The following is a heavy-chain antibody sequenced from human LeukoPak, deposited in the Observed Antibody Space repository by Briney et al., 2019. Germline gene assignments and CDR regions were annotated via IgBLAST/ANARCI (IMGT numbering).Heavy chain of an antibody. Sequence: GGSLRLSCAASGFTFSSYSMNWVRQAPGKGLEWVSYISSSCSTIYYADSVKGRFTISRDNAKNSLYLQMNSLRAEDTAVYYCARDAGRSGYYEVDYWGQGTLVTVSS. V-gene: IGHV3-48*01. CDR2: ISSSCSTI. D-gene: IGHD3-22*01. J-gene: IGHJ4*02. CDR3: ARDAGRSGYYEVDY. CDR1: GFTFSSYS.